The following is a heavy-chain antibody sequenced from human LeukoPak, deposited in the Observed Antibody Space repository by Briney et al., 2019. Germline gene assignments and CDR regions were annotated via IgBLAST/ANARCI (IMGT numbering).Heavy chain of an antibody. V-gene: IGHV3-74*01. Sequence: GRSLRLSCAASGITFSKYWMLWVRQAAGKGPESVSRINTDGTVTTYADSVKGRFTVSRDNADNTMFLQMNSVRDEDTAVYYCATKQWLAPPPDSWGQGTPVTVSS. CDR3: ATKQWLAPPPDS. D-gene: IGHD6-19*01. J-gene: IGHJ4*02. CDR2: INTDGTVT. CDR1: GITFSKYW.